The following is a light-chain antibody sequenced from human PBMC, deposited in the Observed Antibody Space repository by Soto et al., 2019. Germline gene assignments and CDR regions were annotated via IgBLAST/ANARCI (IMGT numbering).Light chain of an antibody. Sequence: DVQMPQSPSSLSASVGDRVTITCRASESINMHLNWYQQKPGKAPKLLIYAASSLQNGVPSRFNGSGSGTDFTLTISNLQPEDFATYYCQQSYSTLSITFGQGTRLEIK. CDR1: ESINMH. V-gene: IGKV1-39*01. CDR3: QQSYSTLSIT. J-gene: IGKJ5*01. CDR2: AAS.